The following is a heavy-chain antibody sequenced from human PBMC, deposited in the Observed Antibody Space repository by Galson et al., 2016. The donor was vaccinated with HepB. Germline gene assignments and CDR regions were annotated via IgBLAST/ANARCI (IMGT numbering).Heavy chain of an antibody. J-gene: IGHJ6*02. CDR1: GGSFSNYF. CDR2: IHHSGSR. CDR3: AGSSSWSGFLDV. Sequence: SETLSLTCAVHGGSFSNYFWTWIRQTPGRGLEWIGEIHHSGSRNSSPSLKSRVTISVDTSKNEFFLKLTSVTAADTGVYYCAGSSSWSGFLDVWGQGTTVSVPS. D-gene: IGHD3-3*01. V-gene: IGHV4-34*01.